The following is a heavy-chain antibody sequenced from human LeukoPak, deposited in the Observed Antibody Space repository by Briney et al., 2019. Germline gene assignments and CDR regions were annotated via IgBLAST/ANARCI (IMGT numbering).Heavy chain of an antibody. CDR1: GFDFSSYA. Sequence: GGSLRLSCTASGFDFSSYAMKWVRQAPGKGLEWVAAISRTSSYIYYADSVRGRFTISRDNAKNSVYLQVDSLRAEDTALYYCARDERRYCSDGSCYPGDYWGRGTQVSVSS. J-gene: IGHJ4*02. V-gene: IGHV3-21*01. D-gene: IGHD2-15*01. CDR3: ARDERRYCSDGSCYPGDY. CDR2: ISRTSSYI.